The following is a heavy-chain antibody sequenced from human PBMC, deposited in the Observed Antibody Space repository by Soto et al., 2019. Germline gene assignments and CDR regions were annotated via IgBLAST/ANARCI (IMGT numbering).Heavy chain of an antibody. CDR3: ARDPTAVTSRFDH. D-gene: IGHD4-4*01. CDR1: VFTFSSDG. J-gene: IGHJ5*02. Sequence: GGCLRLSCVACVFTFSSDGMNWVRPAPGKGLEWVSSISSSSSYIYYADSVKGRFTISRDNAKNSLYLQMNSLRAEDTAVYYCARDPTAVTSRFDHWGQGTLVTFSS. CDR2: ISSSSSYI. V-gene: IGHV3-21*01.